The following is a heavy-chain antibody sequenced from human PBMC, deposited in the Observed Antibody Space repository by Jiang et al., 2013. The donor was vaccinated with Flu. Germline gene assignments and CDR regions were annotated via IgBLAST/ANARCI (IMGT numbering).Heavy chain of an antibody. CDR3: ARVHYDTLTTIDY. J-gene: IGHJ4*02. CDR1: GFSISSGYY. Sequence: GLVKPSETLSLTCAVSGFSISSGYYWGWIRQPPGMGLEWIGTIFHSGTTYYNPSLKSRVTISVDTSKNQFSLKLSSVTAADTAVYYCARVHYDTLTTIDYWGQGTLVTVSS. V-gene: IGHV4-38-2*01. CDR2: IFHSGTT. D-gene: IGHD3-9*01.